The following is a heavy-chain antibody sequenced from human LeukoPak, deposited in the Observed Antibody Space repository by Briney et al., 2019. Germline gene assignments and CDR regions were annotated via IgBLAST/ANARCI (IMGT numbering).Heavy chain of an antibody. CDR3: ARHPKHIVGATYFDY. Sequence: SSETLSLTCAVYGGSFSGYYWSWIRQPPGKGLEWIGEINHSGSTNYNPSLKSRVTISVDTSKNQFSLKLSSVTAADTAVYYCARHPKHIVGATYFDYWGQGTLVTVSS. J-gene: IGHJ4*02. D-gene: IGHD1-26*01. CDR2: INHSGST. CDR1: GGSFSGYY. V-gene: IGHV4-34*01.